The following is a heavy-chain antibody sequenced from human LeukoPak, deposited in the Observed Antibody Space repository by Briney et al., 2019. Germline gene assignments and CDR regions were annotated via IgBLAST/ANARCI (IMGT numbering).Heavy chain of an antibody. Sequence: GGSLRLSCAASGFTFSSYGMHWVRQAPGKGLEWVAVISYDGSNKYYADSVKGRFTISRDNSKNTLYLQMNSLRAEDTAVYYCASEPLRWDCSGGSCYSASDYWGQGTLVTVSS. CDR1: GFTFSSYG. CDR2: ISYDGSNK. D-gene: IGHD2-15*01. CDR3: ASEPLRWDCSGGSCYSASDY. V-gene: IGHV3-30*03. J-gene: IGHJ4*02.